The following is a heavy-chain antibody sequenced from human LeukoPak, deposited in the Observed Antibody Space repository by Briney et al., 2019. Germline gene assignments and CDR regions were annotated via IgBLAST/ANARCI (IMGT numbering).Heavy chain of an antibody. Sequence: SETLSLTCTVSGYSISSDYYWGWIRQPPGKGLEWIGSIYQSGSTYYNPSLKSRVTISVDTSKNQFSLQLNSVTPEDTAVYYCARVQLGNNYVPWFDPWGQGTLVTVSS. CDR1: GYSISSDYY. V-gene: IGHV4-38-2*02. D-gene: IGHD1/OR15-1a*01. J-gene: IGHJ5*02. CDR3: ARVQLGNNYVPWFDP. CDR2: IYQSGST.